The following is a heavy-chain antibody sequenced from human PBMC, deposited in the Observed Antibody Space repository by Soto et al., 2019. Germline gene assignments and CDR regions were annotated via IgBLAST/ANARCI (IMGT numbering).Heavy chain of an antibody. D-gene: IGHD3-10*01. J-gene: IGHJ4*02. CDR3: ATYGSGSPN. Sequence: EVQLVQSGAEVKKPGESLRISCKGSGYRFNDYSIGWVRQMPGKGLEWMGTIYPGDYDTRYSPSFQGQVTISADRSITTAYLQWSSPKASDTAMYYCATYGSGSPNWGQGTLVTVSS. CDR2: IYPGDYDT. V-gene: IGHV5-51*01. CDR1: GYRFNDYS.